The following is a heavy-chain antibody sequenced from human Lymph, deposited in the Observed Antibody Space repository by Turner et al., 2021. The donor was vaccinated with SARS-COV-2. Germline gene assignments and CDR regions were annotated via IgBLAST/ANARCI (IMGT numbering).Heavy chain of an antibody. Sequence: EVQLVASGGGLVQPGGSLRLSCAASGFTFSSYSMNWVRQAPGKGLEWVSYISISSSTIYYADSVKGRFTISRDNAKNSRYLQMNSLRDEDTAVYYCARDRGGYGAYYYGMDVWGQGTTVTVSS. V-gene: IGHV3-48*02. CDR1: GFTFSSYS. D-gene: IGHD2-15*01. CDR2: ISISSSTI. CDR3: ARDRGGYGAYYYGMDV. J-gene: IGHJ6*02.